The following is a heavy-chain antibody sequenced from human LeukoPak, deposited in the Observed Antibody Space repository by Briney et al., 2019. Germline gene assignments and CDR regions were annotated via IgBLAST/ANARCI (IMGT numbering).Heavy chain of an antibody. CDR2: ISGSGGST. CDR3: AKGTYCSGGSCYRDYFDY. V-gene: IGHV3-23*01. CDR1: GFTFSSYA. D-gene: IGHD2-15*01. Sequence: GGSLRLSCAASGFTFSSYAMSWVRQAPGKGLEWVSAISGSGGSTYYADSVKGRFTISRDNSKNTLYLQMNSLRAEDTAVYYCAKGTYCSGGSCYRDYFDYWGQGTLVTVSS. J-gene: IGHJ4*02.